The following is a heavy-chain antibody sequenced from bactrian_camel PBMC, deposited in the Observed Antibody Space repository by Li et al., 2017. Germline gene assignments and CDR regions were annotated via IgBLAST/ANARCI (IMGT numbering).Heavy chain of an antibody. D-gene: IGHD7*01. J-gene: IGHJ4*01. CDR1: RYSESDC. V-gene: IGHV3S1*01. Sequence: QVQLVESGGGSVQAGGSLRLSCKVSRYSESDCIGWFRQAPGQEPEGVAAIDGDGRTTYADSVKGRFTVSEDNAKNTLYLRMNSLKSEDTAMYYCAADNIYCGTGFAYWGQGTQVTVS. CDR3: AADNIYCGTGFAY. CDR2: IDGDGRT.